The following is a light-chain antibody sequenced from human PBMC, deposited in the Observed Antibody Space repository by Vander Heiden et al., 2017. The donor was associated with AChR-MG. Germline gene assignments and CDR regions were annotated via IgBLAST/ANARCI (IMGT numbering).Light chain of an antibody. CDR1: SSDVGAYDY. Sequence: QSALTQTPSASGSPGQSVTISCTGTSSDVGAYDYVCWYQQHPGKAPKLMIYEVSKRPSGVPDRFSGSKSGNPASLTVSGLQAEDEADYYCSSYAGSNNFGVFGGGTKLTVL. CDR2: EVS. CDR3: SSYAGSNNFGV. V-gene: IGLV2-8*01. J-gene: IGLJ2*01.